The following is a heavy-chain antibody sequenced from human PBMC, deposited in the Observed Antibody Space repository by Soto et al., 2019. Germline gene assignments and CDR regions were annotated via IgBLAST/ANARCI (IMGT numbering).Heavy chain of an antibody. CDR1: GFTFSSYW. Sequence: GGSLRLSCAASGFTFSSYWMHWVRQAPGKGLVWVSRINSDGSSTSYADSVKGRFTISRDNAKNTLYLQMNSLRAEDTAVYYCARDPEAVEPTYYYYGMDVWGQGTTVTVSS. CDR3: ARDPEAVEPTYYYYGMDV. V-gene: IGHV3-74*01. D-gene: IGHD1-1*01. CDR2: INSDGSST. J-gene: IGHJ6*02.